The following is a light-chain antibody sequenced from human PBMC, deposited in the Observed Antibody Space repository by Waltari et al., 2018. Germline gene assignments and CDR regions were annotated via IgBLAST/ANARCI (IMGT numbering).Light chain of an antibody. J-gene: IGKJ2*01. CDR3: QYYDNLPMFT. Sequence: DIQLTQSPPSLAASVGDRVTLNCRASQDIGGYLNWYQHQPGRAPKLLIYRTTILTTGVPSRFSGGASRTDYTLTITNLQPEDIATYYCQYYDNLPMFTFGPGTKVEIK. V-gene: IGKV1-33*01. CDR1: QDIGGY. CDR2: RTT.